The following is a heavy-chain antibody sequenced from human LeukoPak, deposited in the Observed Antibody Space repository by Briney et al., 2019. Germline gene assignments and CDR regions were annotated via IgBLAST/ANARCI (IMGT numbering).Heavy chain of an antibody. J-gene: IGHJ4*02. D-gene: IGHD3-10*01. CDR3: AIILWFGELIFDY. CDR1: GGTSSSYA. V-gene: IGHV1-69*04. Sequence: SVKVSCKASGGTSSSYAISWVRQAPGQGLEWMGRIIPIFGIANYAQKFQGRVTITADKSTSTAYMELSSLRSEDTAVYYCAIILWFGELIFDYWGQGTLVTVSS. CDR2: IIPIFGIA.